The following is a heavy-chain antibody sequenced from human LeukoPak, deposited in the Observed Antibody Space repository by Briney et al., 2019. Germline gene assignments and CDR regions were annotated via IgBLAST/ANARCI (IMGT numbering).Heavy chain of an antibody. CDR3: ARGTHPFDQPDDAFEI. J-gene: IGHJ3*02. CDR1: GYTFTGYY. CDR2: INPNSGGT. D-gene: IGHD3-9*01. Sequence: ASVKVSCKASGYTFTGYYMHWVRQAPGQGLEWMGWINPNSGGTNYAQKFQGWVTMTRDTSISTAYMELSRLRSDDTAVYYCARGTHPFDQPDDAFEIWGQGTMVTVSS. V-gene: IGHV1-2*04.